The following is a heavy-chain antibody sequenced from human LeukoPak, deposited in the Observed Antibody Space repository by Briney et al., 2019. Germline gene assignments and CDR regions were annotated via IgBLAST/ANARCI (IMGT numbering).Heavy chain of an antibody. CDR3: ARGPRLYCGGDCYQSDAFDI. V-gene: IGHV4-39*01. J-gene: IGHJ3*02. D-gene: IGHD2-21*02. CDR1: GGSISSSSYY. CDR2: IYYSGST. Sequence: SETLSLTCTVSGGSISSSSYYWGWIRQPPGKGLEWIGSIYYSGSTYYNPSLKSRVTISVDTSKNQFSLKLSSVTAAGTAVYYCARGPRLYCGGDCYQSDAFDIWGQGTMVTVSS.